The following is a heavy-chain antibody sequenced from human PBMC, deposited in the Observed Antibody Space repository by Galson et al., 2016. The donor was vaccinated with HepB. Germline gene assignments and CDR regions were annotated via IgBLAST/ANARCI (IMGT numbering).Heavy chain of an antibody. V-gene: IGHV4-4*02. Sequence: SETLSLTCAVSGDSISSDTWWSWVRQSPGKGLEWIGEIYHSGNTKYNPSLKSRVIISVDKSKNQFSLKLNFMTAADTAVYYCARVASYGSPFDHWGQGTLVTVSS. CDR2: IYHSGNT. D-gene: IGHD5-18*01. CDR3: ARVASYGSPFDH. CDR1: GDSISSDTW. J-gene: IGHJ4*02.